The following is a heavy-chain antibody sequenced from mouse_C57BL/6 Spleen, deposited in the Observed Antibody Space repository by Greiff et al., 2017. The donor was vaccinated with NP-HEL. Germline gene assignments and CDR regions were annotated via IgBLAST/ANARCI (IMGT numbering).Heavy chain of an antibody. CDR1: GFTFSDYG. D-gene: IGHD1-1*01. J-gene: IGHJ1*03. CDR2: ISSGSSTL. Sequence: EVQVVESGGGLVKPGGSLKLSCAASGFTFSDYGMHWVRQAPEKGLEWVAYISSGSSTLYYADKVTGRFTISRDNAKNTLFLQMTSLRSDDTAMYYCSRGHYYGSSYGYFDVWGTGTTVTVSS. CDR3: SRGHYYGSSYGYFDV. V-gene: IGHV5-17*01.